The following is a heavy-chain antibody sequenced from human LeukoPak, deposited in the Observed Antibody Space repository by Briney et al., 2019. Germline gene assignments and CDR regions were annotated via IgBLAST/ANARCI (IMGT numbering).Heavy chain of an antibody. J-gene: IGHJ4*02. Sequence: SETLSLTCAVSGYSLGKNYYWGWIRQPPGKGLEWIGRIYGTGSTSYNPSLMNRVTMSVDTSKDHFSLKLTSVTAADTAVYYCARYDSRGSASTRFDYWGQGILVTISS. D-gene: IGHD3-16*01. V-gene: IGHV4-38-2*01. CDR3: ARYDSRGSASTRFDY. CDR2: IYGTGST. CDR1: GYSLGKNYY.